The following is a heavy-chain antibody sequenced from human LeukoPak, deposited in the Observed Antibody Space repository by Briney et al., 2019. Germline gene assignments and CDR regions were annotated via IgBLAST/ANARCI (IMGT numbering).Heavy chain of an antibody. CDR1: GGSISSYY. Sequence: PSETLSLTCTVSGGSISSYYWSWIRQPPGKGLEWIGYIYYSGSTNYNPSLKSRVTVSVDTSKNQFSLKLSSVTAADTAVYYCARHYPFGEVSMDVWGQGTTVTVSS. J-gene: IGHJ6*02. CDR2: IYYSGST. D-gene: IGHD3-3*01. CDR3: ARHYPFGEVSMDV. V-gene: IGHV4-59*08.